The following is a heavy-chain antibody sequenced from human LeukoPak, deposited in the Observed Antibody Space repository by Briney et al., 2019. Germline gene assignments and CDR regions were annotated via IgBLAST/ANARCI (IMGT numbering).Heavy chain of an antibody. D-gene: IGHD4-17*01. CDR1: GFTFSSYS. CDR2: LSSSSSYI. Sequence: PRGSRKLSCAASGFTFSSYSMNWVRQAPGKGLEWVSSLSSSSSYIYYADSVKGRVTNSRDNAKNSLYLQMNSLRAEDTAVYYCASNTRRNAPRLDYWG. J-gene: IGHJ4*01. CDR3: ASNTRRNAPRLDY. V-gene: IGHV3-21*01.